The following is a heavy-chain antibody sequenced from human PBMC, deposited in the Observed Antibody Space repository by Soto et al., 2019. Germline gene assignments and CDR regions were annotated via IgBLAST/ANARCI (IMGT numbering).Heavy chain of an antibody. CDR2: IWYDGGNK. V-gene: IGHV3-33*01. Sequence: QVQLVESGGGVVQPGRSLRLSCAASGFNFSSYVMHWVRQAPGKGLEWVAVIWYDGGNKYYADSVKGCFTISRDNSKNKLYLQMNSLRAEDTAVYYCARDGQWLPRDGLRSSYYFDYWGQGTLVTVSS. J-gene: IGHJ4*02. CDR1: GFNFSSYV. D-gene: IGHD6-19*01. CDR3: ARDGQWLPRDGLRSSYYFDY.